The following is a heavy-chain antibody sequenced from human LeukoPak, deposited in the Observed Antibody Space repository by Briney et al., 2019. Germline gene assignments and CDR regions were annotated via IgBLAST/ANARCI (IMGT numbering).Heavy chain of an antibody. Sequence: SETLSLTCTVSGGSISSGGYYWSWIRQHPGKGLEWIGYIYYSGSTYYNPSLKSRVTISVDTSKNQFSLKLCSVTAADTAVYYCARGGYCSGGSCFGAFDIWGQGTMVTVSS. CDR3: ARGGYCSGGSCFGAFDI. CDR1: GGSISSGGYY. D-gene: IGHD2-15*01. V-gene: IGHV4-31*03. J-gene: IGHJ3*02. CDR2: IYYSGST.